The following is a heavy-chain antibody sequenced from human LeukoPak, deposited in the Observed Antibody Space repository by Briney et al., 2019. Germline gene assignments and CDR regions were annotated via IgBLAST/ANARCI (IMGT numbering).Heavy chain of an antibody. D-gene: IGHD3-22*01. CDR3: VRDDDRPDNGLDY. Sequence: GGSLRLSCAASGFTFSSYSMNWVRQAPGKGLEWVSYISSSSSTIYYTDSVKGRFTISRDNSKNTLYLQMNSLRAEDTAVYYCVRDDDRPDNGLDYWGQGTLVTVSS. CDR2: ISSSSSTI. CDR1: GFTFSSYS. V-gene: IGHV3-48*01. J-gene: IGHJ4*02.